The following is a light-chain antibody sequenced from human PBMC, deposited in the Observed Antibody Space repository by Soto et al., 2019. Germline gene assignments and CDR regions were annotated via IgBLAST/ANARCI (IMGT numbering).Light chain of an antibody. CDR1: QSVSSSY. CDR3: QQYGSSPLT. V-gene: IGKV3-20*01. J-gene: IGKJ4*01. Sequence: EIVLTQYPGTMSLSPGERATLSCRASQSVSSSYLAWYQQKPGQAPRLLIYGASSRATGIPDRFSGSGSGTEFTLTISRLEPEDFAVYYCQQYGSSPLTFGGGTKVEIK. CDR2: GAS.